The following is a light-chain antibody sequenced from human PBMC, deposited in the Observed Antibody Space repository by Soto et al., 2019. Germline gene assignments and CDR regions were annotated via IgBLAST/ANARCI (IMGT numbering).Light chain of an antibody. V-gene: IGLV2-14*01. J-gene: IGLJ1*01. CDR2: EVS. CDR1: SSDVGGYNY. CDR3: SSYTTANTYV. Sequence: QSALTQPASVSGSPGQSITISCTGTSSDVGGYNYVSWYQQHPGKAPKLMLYEVSNRPSGVSNRFSGSKSGNTASLTISGLQAEDEADYYCSSYTTANTYVFGTGTKLTVL.